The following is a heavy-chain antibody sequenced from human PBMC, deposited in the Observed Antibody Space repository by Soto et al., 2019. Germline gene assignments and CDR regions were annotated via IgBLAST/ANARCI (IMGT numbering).Heavy chain of an antibody. CDR3: AREVCYGGNSRAFDI. CDR2: IYYSGST. Sequence: QVQLQESGPGLVKPSQTLSLTCTVSGGSISSGGYYWSWIRQHPGKGLEWIGYIYYSGSTYYNPSLKRRVSIAVGASKNQFSLKLSSVTAVYTAVYYCAREVCYGGNSRAFDIWGQGTTVTVSS. J-gene: IGHJ3*02. D-gene: IGHD2-21*02. CDR1: GGSISSGGYY. V-gene: IGHV4-31*03.